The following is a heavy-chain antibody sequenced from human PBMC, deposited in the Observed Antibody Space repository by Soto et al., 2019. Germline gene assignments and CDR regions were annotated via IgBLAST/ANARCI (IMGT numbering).Heavy chain of an antibody. CDR1: GFPFSTYA. CDR3: SKAQDHHDTSGSQGGFDY. D-gene: IGHD3-22*01. Sequence: EVELLESGGGLVQPGGSLRLSCVASGFPFSTYAMTWVRRAPGKGLEWVSGISGSSTNTYYADAVRGRFTISRDNSKDTLYLQLNSLRAEDTAIFFCSKAQDHHDTSGSQGGFDYWGQGTLVTVSS. CDR2: ISGSSTNT. V-gene: IGHV3-23*01. J-gene: IGHJ4*02.